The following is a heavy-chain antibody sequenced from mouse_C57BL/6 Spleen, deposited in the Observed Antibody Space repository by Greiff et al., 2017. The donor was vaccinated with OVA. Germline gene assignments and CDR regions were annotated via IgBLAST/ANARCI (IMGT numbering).Heavy chain of an antibody. CDR1: GYSFTDYN. D-gene: IGHD1-1*01. CDR3: AIQFITTVVAKAY. J-gene: IGHJ3*01. V-gene: IGHV1-39*01. CDR2: INPNYGTT. Sequence: VQLQQSGPELVKPGASVKISCKASGYSFTDYNMNWVKQSNGKSLEWIGVINPNYGTTSYNQKFKGKATLTVDQSSSTAYLQLINLTSEDSAVYYCAIQFITTVVAKAYWGQGTLVTVSA.